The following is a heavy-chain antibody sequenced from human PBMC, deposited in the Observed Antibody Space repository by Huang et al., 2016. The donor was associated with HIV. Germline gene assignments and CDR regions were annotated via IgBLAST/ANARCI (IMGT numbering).Heavy chain of an antibody. Sequence: QLQLQESGPGLVRPSETLSLTCSVSGGSVNSGYYYWGWIRQPPGKGLEWIARVLYVGNTFYNSALKSRVSMAVDTSKKRFSLNLSSVTAADTAVYFCARLPFDYVWGTQRQTALDELDVWGQGTMVTVSS. CDR1: GGSVNSGYYY. CDR2: VLYVGNT. D-gene: IGHD3-16*01. J-gene: IGHJ3*01. V-gene: IGHV4-39*01. CDR3: ARLPFDYVWGTQRQTALDELDV.